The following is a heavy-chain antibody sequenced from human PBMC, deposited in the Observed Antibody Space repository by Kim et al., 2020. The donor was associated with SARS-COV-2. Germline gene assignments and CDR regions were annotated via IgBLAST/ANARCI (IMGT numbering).Heavy chain of an antibody. CDR1: GFTFSSYA. D-gene: IGHD2-2*01. V-gene: IGHV3-23*01. CDR3: AKDNGAVPAGNGMDV. CDR2: ISGSGGST. J-gene: IGHJ6*02. Sequence: GGSLRLSCAASGFTFSSYAMSWVRQAPGKGLEWVSAISGSGGSTYYADSVKGRFTISRDNSKNTLYLQMNSLRAEDTAVYYCAKDNGAVPAGNGMDVWGQGTTVTVSS.